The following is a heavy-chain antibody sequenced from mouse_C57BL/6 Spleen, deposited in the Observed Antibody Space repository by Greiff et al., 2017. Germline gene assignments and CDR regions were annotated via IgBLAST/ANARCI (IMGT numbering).Heavy chain of an antibody. CDR1: GYTFTSYW. V-gene: IGHV1-53*01. CDR3: ARRGPPYGSTYWYFDG. Sequence: QVQLQQPGTELVKPGASVKLSCKASGYTFTSYWMHWVKQRPGQGLEWIGNINPSNGGTNYNEKFKSKATLTVDKSSSTAYMQLSSLTSEDSAVYYCARRGPPYGSTYWYFDGWGTGTTVTVSS. CDR2: INPSNGGT. J-gene: IGHJ1*03. D-gene: IGHD1-1*01.